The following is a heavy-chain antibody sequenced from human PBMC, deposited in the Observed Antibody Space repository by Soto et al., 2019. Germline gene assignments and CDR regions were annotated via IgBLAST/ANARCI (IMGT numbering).Heavy chain of an antibody. V-gene: IGHV4-59*01. CDR2: IYYSGST. D-gene: IGHD3-22*01. Sequence: SETLSLTCTVSGGSISSYYWSWIRQPPGQGLEWIGYIYYSGSTNYNPSLKSRVTISVDPSKNQFSLKLSSVTAADTAVYYCARVNSPYYYDSSGYYFYYYYYGMDVWGQGTTVTVS. CDR3: ARVNSPYYYDSSGYYFYYYYYGMDV. J-gene: IGHJ6*02. CDR1: GGSISSYY.